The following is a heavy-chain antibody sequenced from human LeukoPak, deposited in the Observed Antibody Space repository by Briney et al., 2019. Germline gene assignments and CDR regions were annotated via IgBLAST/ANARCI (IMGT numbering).Heavy chain of an antibody. Sequence: GGALIPSSAAPGFAVNNYFRGWIRQARGRGVGKVSIFNTGRSTCYEASGKGRFTISRDNSKTQVYLQMNSLRADDTALYYCSRESSQSHASDLWGQGTMVTVSS. V-gene: IGHV3-53*01. CDR1: GFAVNNYF. J-gene: IGHJ3*01. CDR2: FNTGRST. D-gene: IGHD6-19*01. CDR3: SRESSQSHASDL.